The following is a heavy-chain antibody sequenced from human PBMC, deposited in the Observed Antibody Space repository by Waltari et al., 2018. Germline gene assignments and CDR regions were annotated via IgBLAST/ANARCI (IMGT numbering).Heavy chain of an antibody. V-gene: IGHV4-30-4*01. CDR1: GGSISSGDYY. J-gene: IGHJ4*02. D-gene: IGHD5-18*01. CDR3: ARVDTAMVTFDY. CDR2: IYYSGST. Sequence: QVQLQESGPGLVKPSQTLSLTCTVSGGSISSGDYYWSWIRQPPGKGLEWIVYIYYSGSTYYNPSLKSRVTISVETSKNQFSLKLSSVTAADTAVYYCARVDTAMVTFDYWGQGTLVTVSS.